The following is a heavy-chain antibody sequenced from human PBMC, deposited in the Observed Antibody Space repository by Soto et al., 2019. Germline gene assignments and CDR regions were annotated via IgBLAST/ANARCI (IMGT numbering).Heavy chain of an antibody. D-gene: IGHD3-22*01. CDR3: GSSASPDAY. J-gene: IGHJ4*02. CDR2: INSGSTSV. V-gene: IGHV3-48*01. CDR1: GFIFNSYS. Sequence: VQLVESGGGLVQPGGSLRLSCVASGFIFNSYSMNWVRQAPGKGLEWISYINSGSTSVFYADSVKGRFTISRDNAKNSLYLQTNSLRAEDTAVYYCGSSASPDAYWGQGTLVTVSS.